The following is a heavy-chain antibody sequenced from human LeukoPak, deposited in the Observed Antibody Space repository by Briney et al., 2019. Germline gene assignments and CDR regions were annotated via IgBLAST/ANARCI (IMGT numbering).Heavy chain of an antibody. Sequence: SETLSLTCTVSGGSISSYYWSWIRQPPGKGLEWIGYIYYSGSTNYNPSLKSRVTISVDTSKNQFSLKLSSVTAADTAVYYCARDLGLGNLFDPWGQGTLVTVSS. J-gene: IGHJ5*02. CDR1: GGSISSYY. CDR2: IYYSGST. CDR3: ARDLGLGNLFDP. D-gene: IGHD3/OR15-3a*01. V-gene: IGHV4-59*01.